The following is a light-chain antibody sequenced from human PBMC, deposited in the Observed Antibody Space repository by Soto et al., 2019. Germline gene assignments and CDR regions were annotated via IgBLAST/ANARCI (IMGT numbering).Light chain of an antibody. Sequence: EVVLTQSPATLSLSPGERATLSCRASQSVDIYLAWYQQKPGQAPRLLIYDASNRATGIPARFSGSGAGTDFNLTISILEPEDFAVYYCQQRRNWPPLTFGGGTKVEIK. CDR2: DAS. J-gene: IGKJ4*01. CDR3: QQRRNWPPLT. CDR1: QSVDIY. V-gene: IGKV3-11*01.